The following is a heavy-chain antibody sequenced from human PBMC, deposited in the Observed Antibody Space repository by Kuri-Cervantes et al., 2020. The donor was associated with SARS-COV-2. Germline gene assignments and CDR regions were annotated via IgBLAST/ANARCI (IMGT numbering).Heavy chain of an antibody. D-gene: IGHD2-2*02. Sequence: GESLKISCAASGFTFSSYWMSWVRQAPGKGLEWVANIKQDGSEKYYVDSVKGRFTISRDNSKNTLYLQMNSLRAEDTAVYYCAKSWGYCSSTSCYTRHYYYYMDVWGKGTTVTVSS. V-gene: IGHV3-7*01. J-gene: IGHJ6*03. CDR3: AKSWGYCSSTSCYTRHYYYYMDV. CDR1: GFTFSSYW. CDR2: IKQDGSEK.